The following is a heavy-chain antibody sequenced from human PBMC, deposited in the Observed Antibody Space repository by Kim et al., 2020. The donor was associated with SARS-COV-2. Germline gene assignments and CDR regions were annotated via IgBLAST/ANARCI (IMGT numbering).Heavy chain of an antibody. CDR3: ARVVRGGIRVRGVEGFDF. Sequence: SETLSLTCTVSAGSFSGYYWGWLRQPPGKGLEWVGSLNHSGPPNSNPSLKSRVTISADTSKNQFSLKLNSVTAADTAVYYCARVVRGGIRVRGVEGFDF. V-gene: IGHV4-59*12. D-gene: IGHD3-10*01. CDR2: LNHSGPP. CDR1: AGSFSGYY. J-gene: IGHJ4*01.